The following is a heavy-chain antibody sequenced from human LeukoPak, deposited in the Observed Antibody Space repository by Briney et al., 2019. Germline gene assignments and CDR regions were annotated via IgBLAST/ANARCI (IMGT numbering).Heavy chain of an antibody. Sequence: GGSLRLPCAASGFTFSSYAMHWVRQAPGKGLEWVAVISYDGSNKYYADSVKGRFTISRDNSKNTLYLQMNSLRAEDTAVYYCARDGGAVAGTRPYFDYWGQGTLVTVSS. J-gene: IGHJ4*02. D-gene: IGHD6-19*01. CDR3: ARDGGAVAGTRPYFDY. CDR2: ISYDGSNK. CDR1: GFTFSSYA. V-gene: IGHV3-30-3*01.